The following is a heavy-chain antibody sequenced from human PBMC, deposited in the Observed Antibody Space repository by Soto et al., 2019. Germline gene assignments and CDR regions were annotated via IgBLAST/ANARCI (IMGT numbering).Heavy chain of an antibody. CDR2: ISGSGGNI. CDR1: GFTFSSYE. J-gene: IGHJ4*02. D-gene: IGHD3-9*01. V-gene: IGHV3-48*03. Sequence: GSLRLSCAASGFTFSSYEMIWVRQAPGKGLEWVSYISGSGGNIYYADSVKGRFTISRDNAKTSLYLQMNSLRAEDTAVYYCARAQGDWLIDNWGQGTLVTVSS. CDR3: ARAQGDWLIDN.